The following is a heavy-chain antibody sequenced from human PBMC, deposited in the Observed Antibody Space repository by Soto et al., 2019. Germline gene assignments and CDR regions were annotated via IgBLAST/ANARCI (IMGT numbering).Heavy chain of an antibody. CDR1: GFTFSTYA. D-gene: IGHD6-19*01. CDR3: SKDVFVWLWLVPYYYYALDV. V-gene: IGHV3-23*01. Sequence: EVQLLESGGGLVQPGGSLRLSCAASGFTFSTYAMRWVRQAPGKGLEWVSAISGSGGSTYYADSVKGRFTISRANSKNPLYLQLTRLTAEDPAVHYCSKDVFVWLWLVPYYYYALDVWCQGPTLTVSS. J-gene: IGHJ6*02. CDR2: ISGSGGST.